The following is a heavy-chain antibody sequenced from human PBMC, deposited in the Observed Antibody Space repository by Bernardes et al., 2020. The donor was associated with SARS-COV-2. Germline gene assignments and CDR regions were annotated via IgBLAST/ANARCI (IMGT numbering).Heavy chain of an antibody. J-gene: IGHJ4*02. V-gene: IGHV3-21*01. CDR3: ASDRGYSGYDVGRVFDY. CDR2: ISSSSSYI. D-gene: IGHD5-12*01. Sequence: GGSLRLSCAASGFTFSSYSMNWVRQAPGKGLEWVSSISSSSSYIYYADSVKGRFTISRDNAKNSLYLQMNSLRAEDTAVYYCASDRGYSGYDVGRVFDYWGQGTLVTVSS. CDR1: GFTFSSYS.